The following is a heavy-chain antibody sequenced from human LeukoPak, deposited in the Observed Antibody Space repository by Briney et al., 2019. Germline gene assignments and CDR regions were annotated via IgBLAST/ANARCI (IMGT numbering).Heavy chain of an antibody. V-gene: IGHV3-7*01. J-gene: IGHJ6*03. D-gene: IGHD3-10*01. CDR2: IKQDGSEK. CDR1: GFIFSSYW. Sequence: GGSLRLSCAASGFIFSSYWMSWVRQAPGKGLEWVANIKQDGSEKYYVDSVKGRFTISRDNAKNSLYLQMNSLRAEDTAVYYCARMMVRGVIGQYYYYYMDVWGKGTTVTVSS. CDR3: ARMMVRGVIGQYYYYYMDV.